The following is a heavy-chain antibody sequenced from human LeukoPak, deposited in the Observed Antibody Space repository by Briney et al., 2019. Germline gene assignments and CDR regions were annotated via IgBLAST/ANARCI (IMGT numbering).Heavy chain of an antibody. CDR2: INTDIGGT. CDR3: ARNWEL. CDR1: GDIFTTYY. Sequence: ASVTVSCTVSGDIFTTYYIQWVRQAPGAGLEWVGWINTDIGGTHSAPKFQGRVSMTTDKSISTAYLELTRLTSDDTAMYYCARNWELWGQGTLVTVSS. J-gene: IGHJ4*02. D-gene: IGHD3-10*01. V-gene: IGHV1-2*02.